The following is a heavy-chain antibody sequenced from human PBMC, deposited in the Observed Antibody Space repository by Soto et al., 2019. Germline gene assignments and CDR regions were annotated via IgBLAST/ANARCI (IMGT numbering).Heavy chain of an antibody. D-gene: IGHD3-9*01. J-gene: IGHJ4*02. V-gene: IGHV3-23*01. CDR3: AKTRAYDILTGYYSHLDY. CDR2: ISNSGGST. CDR1: GFTFSNYA. Sequence: EVPLLESGGGLVQPGGSLRLSCAASGFTFSNYAMSWVRQAPGKGLEWVSAISNSGGSTYYADSVKGRFTSSRDNSKNTLYLQMHGLRAEDTAVYYCAKTRAYDILTGYYSHLDYWGQGTLVTVSS.